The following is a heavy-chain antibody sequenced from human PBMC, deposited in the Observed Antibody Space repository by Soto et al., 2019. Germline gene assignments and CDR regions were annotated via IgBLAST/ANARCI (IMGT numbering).Heavy chain of an antibody. CDR2: IYWNDDK. D-gene: IGHD1-7*01. V-gene: IGHV2-5*01. Sequence: SGPTLVNPTQTLTLTCTFSGFSLSTSGVGVGWIRQPPGRALEWLALIYWNDDKRYSPSLKSRLTITKDTSKNQVVLTMTNMDPVDTATYYCAHRVLELKPFDYWGQGTLVTVSS. CDR3: AHRVLELKPFDY. J-gene: IGHJ4*02. CDR1: GFSLSTSGVG.